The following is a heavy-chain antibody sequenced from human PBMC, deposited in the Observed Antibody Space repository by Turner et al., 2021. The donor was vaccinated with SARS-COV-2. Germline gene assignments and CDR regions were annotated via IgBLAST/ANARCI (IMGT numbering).Heavy chain of an antibody. CDR3: ARVGIAAAGPTFYYYYYGMDV. CDR2: INSDGSST. V-gene: IGHV3-74*01. Sequence: EVQLVESGGGLVQPGGSLRLSCAASGFTFSSYWMHWVRQAPGKGLMWVSRINSDGSSTSYADSVKGRFTISRDNAKNTLYLQMNSLRAEDTAVYYCARVGIAAAGPTFYYYYYGMDVWGQGTTVTVSS. CDR1: GFTFSSYW. J-gene: IGHJ6*02. D-gene: IGHD6-13*01.